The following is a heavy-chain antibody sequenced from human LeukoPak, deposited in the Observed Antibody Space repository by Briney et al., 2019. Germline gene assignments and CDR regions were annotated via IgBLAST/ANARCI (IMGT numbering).Heavy chain of an antibody. CDR2: IYTSGST. V-gene: IGHV4-61*02. D-gene: IGHD4-23*01. CDR1: GGSISSGSYY. Sequence: SETLSLTCTVSGGSISSGSYYWSWIRQPAGKGLEWIGRIYTSGSTNYNPSLKSRVTISVDTSKNQFSLKLSSVTAADTAVYYCASSTMVVTPLSHHTDYWGQGTLVTVSS. CDR3: ASSTMVVTPLSHHTDY. J-gene: IGHJ4*02.